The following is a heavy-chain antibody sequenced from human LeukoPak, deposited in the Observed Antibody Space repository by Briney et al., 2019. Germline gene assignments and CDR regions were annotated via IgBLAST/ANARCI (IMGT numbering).Heavy chain of an antibody. CDR2: ISSSSSYI. D-gene: IGHD6-19*01. Sequence: TGGSLRLSCAASGFTFSSYSMNWVRQAPGKGLEWVSSISSSSSYIYYADSVKGRFTISRDNAKNSLYLQMNSLRAEDTAVYYCARDLSSSGWYGSVDYWGQGTLVTVSS. CDR3: ARDLSSSGWYGSVDY. V-gene: IGHV3-21*01. CDR1: GFTFSSYS. J-gene: IGHJ4*02.